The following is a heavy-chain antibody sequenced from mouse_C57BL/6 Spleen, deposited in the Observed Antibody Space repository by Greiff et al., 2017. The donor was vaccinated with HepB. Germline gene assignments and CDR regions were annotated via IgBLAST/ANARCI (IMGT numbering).Heavy chain of an antibody. Sequence: VKLQQSGPELVKPGASVKISCKASGYAFSSSWMNWVKQRPGKGLEWIGRIYPGDGDTNYNGKFKGKATLTADKSSSTAYMQLSSLTSEDSAVYFCASPIVTRHYFDYWGQGTTLTVSS. J-gene: IGHJ2*01. V-gene: IGHV1-82*01. D-gene: IGHD2-5*01. CDR3: ASPIVTRHYFDY. CDR1: GYAFSSSW. CDR2: IYPGDGDT.